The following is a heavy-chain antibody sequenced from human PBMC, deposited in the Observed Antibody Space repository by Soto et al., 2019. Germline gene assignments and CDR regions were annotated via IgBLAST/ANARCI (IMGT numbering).Heavy chain of an antibody. CDR1: GFTFSSYA. J-gene: IGHJ4*02. CDR2: ISGSGGST. V-gene: IGHV3-23*01. D-gene: IGHD3-3*01. Sequence: EVQLLESGGGLVQPGGSLRLSCAASGFTFSSYAMSWVRQAPGKGLEWVSAISGSGGSTYYADSVKGRFTISRDNSKNTLYLQMNSLRAEDTAVYYRAKGGQLYYDFWSGYYLFDYWGQGTLVTVSS. CDR3: AKGGQLYYDFWSGYYLFDY.